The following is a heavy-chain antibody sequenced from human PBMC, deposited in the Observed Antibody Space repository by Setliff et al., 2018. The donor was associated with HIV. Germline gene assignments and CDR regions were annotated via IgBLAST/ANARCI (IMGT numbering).Heavy chain of an antibody. CDR3: TTEVFRQWLVGDY. CDR1: GFTFSSYG. Sequence: GGSLRLSCAASGFTFSSYGMHWVRQAPGKGLEWVAFIRYDGSNKYYADSVKGRFTISRDNAKNTLYLQMKSLKTEDTAVYYCTTEVFRQWLVGDYWGQGTLVTVSS. J-gene: IGHJ4*02. V-gene: IGHV3-30*02. D-gene: IGHD6-19*01. CDR2: IRYDGSNK.